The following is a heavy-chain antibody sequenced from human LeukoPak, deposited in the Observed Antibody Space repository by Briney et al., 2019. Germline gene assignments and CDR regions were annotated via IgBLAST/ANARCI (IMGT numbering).Heavy chain of an antibody. CDR3: ARSPGGLVIPAANDY. CDR2: IIPIFGTA. V-gene: IGHV1-69*05. J-gene: IGHJ4*02. CDR1: GGTFSSYA. Sequence: ASVKVSCKASGGTFSSYAISWVRQAPGQGLEWMGRIIPIFGTANYAQKFQGRVTITTDESTSTAYMELSSLRSEDTAVYYCARSPGGLVIPAANDYWGQGTLVTVSS. D-gene: IGHD2-2*01.